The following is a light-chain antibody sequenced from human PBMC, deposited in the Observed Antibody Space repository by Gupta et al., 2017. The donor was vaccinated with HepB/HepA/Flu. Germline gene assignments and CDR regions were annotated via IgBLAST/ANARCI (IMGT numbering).Light chain of an antibody. J-gene: IGLJ2*01. CDR1: SSNIGSHT. CDR2: GNN. Sequence: QSVLTQPPSASETPGQRVTISCSGSSSNIGSHTVNWYQQLPGTAPKLLIYGNNQRPSGVPDRFSGSKSGTSASLAVSGLQSEDEADYYCAAWDNSLNAVVFGGGTKVTGL. V-gene: IGLV1-44*01. CDR3: AAWDNSLNAVV.